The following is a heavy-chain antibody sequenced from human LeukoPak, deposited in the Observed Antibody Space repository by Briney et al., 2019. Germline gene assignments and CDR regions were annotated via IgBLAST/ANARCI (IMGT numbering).Heavy chain of an antibody. CDR3: AREGGGDAIDAFDI. CDR2: IHYSGYT. CDR1: VGYISSYY. V-gene: IGHV4-59*01. D-gene: IGHD2-21*02. J-gene: IGHJ3*02. Sequence: PSETLSLTCTVSVGYISSYYWSWVRQPPGKGLERIGYIHYSGYTNYKPSLKSRVVTSVDTSKNQFSLKLSSVTAADTAVYYCAREGGGDAIDAFDIWGQGTMVTVSS.